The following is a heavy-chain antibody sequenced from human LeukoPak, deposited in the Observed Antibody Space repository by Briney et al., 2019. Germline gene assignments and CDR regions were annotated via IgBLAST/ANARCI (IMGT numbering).Heavy chain of an antibody. J-gene: IGHJ4*02. CDR3: ARDRPAYYYDSSGYYYAY. V-gene: IGHV3-23*01. D-gene: IGHD3-22*01. CDR1: GFTFSSYA. CDR2: ISGSGGST. Sequence: PGGSLRLSCAASGFTFSSYAMSWVRQAPGKGLEWVSAISGSGGSTYYADSVKGRFTISRDNSKNTLYLQMNSLRAEDTAVYYCARDRPAYYYDSSGYYYAYWGQGTLVTVSS.